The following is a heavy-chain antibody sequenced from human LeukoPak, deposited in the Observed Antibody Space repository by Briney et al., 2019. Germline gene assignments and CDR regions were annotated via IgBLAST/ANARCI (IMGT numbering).Heavy chain of an antibody. CDR3: ARVYHGSGPGEAFDI. D-gene: IGHD3-10*01. CDR1: GDSISSGAYS. J-gene: IGHJ3*02. Sequence: SQTLSLTCVVSGDSISSGAYSWIWIRQPPGKGLEWIGYIFHSGSTFYNPSLKSRVTISVDNSKNQFSLKLSSVTAADTSVYYCARVYHGSGPGEAFDIWGQGTMVTVSS. CDR2: IFHSGST. V-gene: IGHV4-30-2*05.